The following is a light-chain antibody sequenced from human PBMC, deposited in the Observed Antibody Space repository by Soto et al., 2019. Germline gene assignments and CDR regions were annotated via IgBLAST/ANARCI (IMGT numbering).Light chain of an antibody. V-gene: IGKV3-15*01. CDR1: QSVSSS. Sequence: DILMTQSPVPLSVSPGERSTLSCRASQSVSSSLAWYQQKPGQAPRLLIYGASTRATAIPARFSGSGSGTEFTLTISSLQSEDFAVYFCQQYKDWPATFGQGTKVEIK. CDR2: GAS. CDR3: QQYKDWPAT. J-gene: IGKJ1*01.